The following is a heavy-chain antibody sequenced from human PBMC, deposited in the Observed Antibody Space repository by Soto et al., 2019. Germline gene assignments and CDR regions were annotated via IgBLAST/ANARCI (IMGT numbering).Heavy chain of an antibody. CDR3: ASSGTASLDY. J-gene: IGHJ4*02. CDR1: GFTFSSCA. Sequence: VGSLRLSCAASGFTFSSCAMHWVRQAPGKGLEWVAVISYDGSNKYYADSVKGRFTISRDNSKNTLYLQMNSLRAEDTAVYYCASSGTASLDYWGQGTLVIVSS. CDR2: ISYDGSNK. V-gene: IGHV3-30-3*01. D-gene: IGHD1-7*01.